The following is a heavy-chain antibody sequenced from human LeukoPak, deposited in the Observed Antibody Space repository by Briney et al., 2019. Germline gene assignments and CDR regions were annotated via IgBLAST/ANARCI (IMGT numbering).Heavy chain of an antibody. D-gene: IGHD1-1*01. J-gene: IGHJ6*02. Sequence: SETLSLTCAVYGGSFSGYYWSWIRQPPGKGLEWIGEINHSGSTNYNPSLKSRVTISVDTSKNQFSLKLTSVTAADTAVYYCARPLGQGNEYGMDVWGQGTTVTVSS. CDR1: GGSFSGYY. V-gene: IGHV4-34*01. CDR3: ARPLGQGNEYGMDV. CDR2: INHSGST.